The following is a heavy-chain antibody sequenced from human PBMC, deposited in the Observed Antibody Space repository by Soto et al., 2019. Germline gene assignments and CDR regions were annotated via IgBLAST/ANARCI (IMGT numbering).Heavy chain of an antibody. CDR1: GFTFSSYA. Sequence: EVQLLESGGGLVQPGGSVRLSCAASGFTFSSYAMSWVRQAPGKGLEWVSAISGNGAYTSYADSVRGRFTISSDNSKDTLYLQMNSLRADDTAVYYCGKEIRGSGWFGCSYWRQGILVTVSS. CDR2: ISGNGAYT. V-gene: IGHV3-23*01. J-gene: IGHJ4*02. CDR3: GKEIRGSGWFGCSY. D-gene: IGHD6-19*01.